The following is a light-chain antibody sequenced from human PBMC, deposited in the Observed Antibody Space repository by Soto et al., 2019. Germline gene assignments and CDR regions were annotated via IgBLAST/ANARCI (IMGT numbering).Light chain of an antibody. J-gene: IGLJ1*01. CDR3: SSYTSSSTRV. Sequence: QSVLTQPPSASGSPRQSVTISCTGTSSDVGGYDYVSWYQQHPGKAPKLMIYEVSNRPSGVSNRFSGSKSGNTASLTISGLQAEDEADYYCSSYTSSSTRVFGTGTKVTVL. V-gene: IGLV2-14*01. CDR1: SSDVGGYDY. CDR2: EVS.